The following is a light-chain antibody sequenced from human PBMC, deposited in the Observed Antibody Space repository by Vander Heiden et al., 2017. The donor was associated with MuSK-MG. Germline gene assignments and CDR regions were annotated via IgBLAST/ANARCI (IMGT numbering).Light chain of an antibody. V-gene: IGKV2-28*01. CDR1: QSLLQSNRYNY. CDR2: MGS. Sequence: DIVLTQSPLSLPVTPGEPASISCRSSQSLLQSNRYNYLDWYLQKPGQSPRLLIYMGSNRASGIPDRFSGSGSGTDFTLKISRVEAEDVGTYYCMQGIKLPPGFGGGTKVEIK. CDR3: MQGIKLPPG. J-gene: IGKJ4*01.